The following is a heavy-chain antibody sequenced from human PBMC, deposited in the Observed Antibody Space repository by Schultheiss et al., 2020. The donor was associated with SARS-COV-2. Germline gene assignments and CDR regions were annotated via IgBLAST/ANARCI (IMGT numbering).Heavy chain of an antibody. Sequence: GGSLRLSCAASGFTFDDYAMHWVRQAPGKGLEWVSGISWNSGSIGYADSVKGRFTISRDNAKNSLYLQMNSLRAEDTAVYYCARVTTVRMRYYYYGMDVWGQGTTVTVSS. D-gene: IGHD3-10*01. CDR1: GFTFDDYA. CDR2: ISWNSGSI. V-gene: IGHV3-9*01. CDR3: ARVTTVRMRYYYYGMDV. J-gene: IGHJ6*02.